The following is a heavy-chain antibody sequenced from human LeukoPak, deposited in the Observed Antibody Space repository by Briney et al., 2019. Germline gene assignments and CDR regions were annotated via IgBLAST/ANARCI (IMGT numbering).Heavy chain of an antibody. D-gene: IGHD3-10*01. CDR3: ARAATMVKIDI. Sequence: GGSLRLSCAASGFTVSSNYMSWVRQAPGKGVEWVSVIYSGGSTYYADSVKGRFAISRDNSKNTLYLQMNSLRAEDTAVYYCARAATMVKIDIWGQGTMVTVSS. CDR2: IYSGGST. J-gene: IGHJ3*02. V-gene: IGHV3-66*01. CDR1: GFTVSSNY.